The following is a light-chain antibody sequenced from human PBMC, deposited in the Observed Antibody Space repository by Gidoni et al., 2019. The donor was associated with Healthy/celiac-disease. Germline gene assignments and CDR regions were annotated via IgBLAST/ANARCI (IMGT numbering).Light chain of an antibody. CDR1: RSVNIY. Sequence: EIVLTQSPDTLSLSPGERATLSCRASRSVNIYVAWYQYKPGQAPRLLIYDASKRATGIPARVSGSGSATDFTLTISSLEPEDVGIYYCQRRNDWPRITFGGGTKLEI. CDR3: QRRNDWPRIT. CDR2: DAS. J-gene: IGKJ4*01. V-gene: IGKV3-11*01.